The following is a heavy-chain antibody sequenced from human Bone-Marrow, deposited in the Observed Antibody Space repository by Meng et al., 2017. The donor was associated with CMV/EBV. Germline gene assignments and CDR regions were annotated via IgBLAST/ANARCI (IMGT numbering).Heavy chain of an antibody. D-gene: IGHD4-23*01. CDR1: GFTFSSYG. CDR3: VKGWQQLGDS. Sequence: GGSLRLSCAASGFTFSSYGMNWVRQAPGKGLERVSGISGSGGNTYYADCVKGRFTISRDNPKNTLYLEMNSLRAEDTAVYYCVKGWQQLGDSWGQGTLVTVSS. CDR2: ISGSGGNT. J-gene: IGHJ4*02. V-gene: IGHV3-23*01.